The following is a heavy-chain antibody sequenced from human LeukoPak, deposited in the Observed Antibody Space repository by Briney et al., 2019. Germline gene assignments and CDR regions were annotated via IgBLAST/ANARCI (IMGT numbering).Heavy chain of an antibody. Sequence: ASVKVSCKASGYTFNTYGITWVRQAPGQGLEWMGWISPYNGNTNYAQKFQGRVTLTTDTSTSTAYMELRSLRSDDTAVYYCARDGLGYVGRGVHWGQGTLVTVSS. D-gene: IGHD3-10*01. V-gene: IGHV1-18*01. CDR1: GYTFNTYG. J-gene: IGHJ4*02. CDR2: ISPYNGNT. CDR3: ARDGLGYVGRGVH.